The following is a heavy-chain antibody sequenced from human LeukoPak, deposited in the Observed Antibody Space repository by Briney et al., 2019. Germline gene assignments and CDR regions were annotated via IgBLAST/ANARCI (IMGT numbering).Heavy chain of an antibody. CDR1: GGTFSNYT. J-gene: IGHJ4*02. D-gene: IGHD3-3*01. Sequence: VASVKVSCKASGGTFSNYTISWVRQAPGQGLEWMGRIIPILGIANYAQKFQGRVTITADKSTSTAYMELSSLRSEDTAVYYCARAEAITIFLDLGHWGQGTLVTVSS. CDR2: IIPILGIA. V-gene: IGHV1-69*02. CDR3: ARAEAITIFLDLGH.